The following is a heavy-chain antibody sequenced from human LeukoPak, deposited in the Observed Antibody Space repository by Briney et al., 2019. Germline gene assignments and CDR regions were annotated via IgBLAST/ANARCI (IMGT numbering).Heavy chain of an antibody. J-gene: IGHJ4*02. D-gene: IGHD1-1*01. Sequence: GASVKVSCKASGYTFTSYFMHWVRQAPGQGLEWMGIINPSGGSTSYTQKFQGRVAMTRDTSTSTVYMELNSLRSDDTAVFYCARAYNWDDSTLSFRGTWVEFDYWGQGTLVTVSS. CDR3: ARAYNWDDSTLSFRGTWVEFDY. V-gene: IGHV1-46*01. CDR1: GYTFTSYF. CDR2: INPSGGST.